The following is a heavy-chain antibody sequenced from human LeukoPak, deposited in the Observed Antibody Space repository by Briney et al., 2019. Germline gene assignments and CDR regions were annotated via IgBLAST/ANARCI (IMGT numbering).Heavy chain of an antibody. CDR3: ARDGGDYAPSRYYYYYMDV. CDR2: INPNSGAT. J-gene: IGHJ6*03. V-gene: IGHV1-2*02. Sequence: ASVKVSCKASGYTFTGYYIHWVRQAPGQGLEWMGWINPNSGATNYAQKFKGRVTITRDTSASTAYMELSSLRSEDMAVYYCARDGGDYAPSRYYYYYMDVWGKGTTVTVSS. D-gene: IGHD4-17*01. CDR1: GYTFTGYY.